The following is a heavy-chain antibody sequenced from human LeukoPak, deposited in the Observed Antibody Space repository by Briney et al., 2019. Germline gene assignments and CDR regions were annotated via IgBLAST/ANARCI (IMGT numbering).Heavy chain of an antibody. J-gene: IGHJ4*02. V-gene: IGHV3-33*08. D-gene: IGHD4-23*01. CDR3: ARDFDGGNAFDY. CDR2: IWYDGSNK. CDR1: GFTFSTYC. Sequence: PGRSLRLSCAASGFTFSTYCMHWVRQAPGKGLEWVAVIWYDGSNKYYGDSVKGRFTISRDNSKNTLYMQMNSLRAEDTVMYYCARDFDGGNAFDYWGQGTLVSVSS.